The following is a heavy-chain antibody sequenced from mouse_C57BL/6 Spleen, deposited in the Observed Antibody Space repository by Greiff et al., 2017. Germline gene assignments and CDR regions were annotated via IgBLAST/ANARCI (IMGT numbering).Heavy chain of an antibody. J-gene: IGHJ4*01. CDR3: ARRCADYYAMDY. CDR2: IWPGGGT. Sequence: QVQLKESGPGLVAPSQSLSITCTVSGFALTSYAISWVRQPPGKGLEWLGVIWPGGGTNYYSALKSRLSIRKDNSKSQASLKRNSLQTDDTARYYCARRCADYYAMDYWGQGTSVTVSA. D-gene: IGHD6-1*01. V-gene: IGHV2-9-1*01. CDR1: GFALTSYA.